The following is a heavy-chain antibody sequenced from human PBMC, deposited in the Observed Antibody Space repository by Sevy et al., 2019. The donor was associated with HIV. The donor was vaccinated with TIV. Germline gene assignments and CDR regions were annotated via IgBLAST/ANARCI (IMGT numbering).Heavy chain of an antibody. CDR3: ATDNGTYYYDSSGYYYFWAFDI. J-gene: IGHJ3*02. D-gene: IGHD3-22*01. V-gene: IGHV1-24*01. Sequence: ASVKVSCKVSGYTLTELSMHWVRQAPGKGLEWMGGFDPEDGETIYAQKFQGRVTMTEVTSTDTAYMELSSLRSEDTAVYYCATDNGTYYYDSSGYYYFWAFDIWGQGTMVTVSS. CDR2: FDPEDGET. CDR1: GYTLTELS.